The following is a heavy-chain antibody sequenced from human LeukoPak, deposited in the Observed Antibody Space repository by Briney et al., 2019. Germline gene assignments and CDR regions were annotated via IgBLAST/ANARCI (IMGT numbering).Heavy chain of an antibody. CDR1: GGSFSGYY. Sequence: NASETLSLTCAVDGGSFSGYYWSWIRQPPGKGLEWIGEINHSGSTNYNPSLKSRVTISVDTSKNQFSLKLSSVTAADTAVYYCARAARLIRGSYYFGYWGQGTLVTVSS. CDR3: ARAARLIRGSYYFGY. J-gene: IGHJ4*02. D-gene: IGHD1-26*01. V-gene: IGHV4-34*01. CDR2: INHSGST.